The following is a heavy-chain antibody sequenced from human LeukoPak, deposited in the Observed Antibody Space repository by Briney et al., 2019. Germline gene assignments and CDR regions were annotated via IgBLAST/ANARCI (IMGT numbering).Heavy chain of an antibody. D-gene: IGHD1-26*01. CDR2: LTSSSANI. V-gene: IGHV3-48*01. CDR3: ARVRFRPGSTQISHWYIDL. CDR1: GFTFSSHN. Sequence: GGSLRLSCAASGFTFSSHNMNWVRQAPGKGLEWVSFLTSSSANIYYADSVKGRFTISRDNAKNSLYLQMRFLRAEDTAIYYCARVRFRPGSTQISHWYIDLWGRGTLVTVSS. J-gene: IGHJ2*01.